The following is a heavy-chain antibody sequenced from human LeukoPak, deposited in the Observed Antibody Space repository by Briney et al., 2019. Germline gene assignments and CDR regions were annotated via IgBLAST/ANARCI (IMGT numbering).Heavy chain of an antibody. Sequence: GGSLRLSCAASGFTFSSYGMHWVRQAPGKGLEWVAVISYDGSNKYYADSVKGRFTISRNNSKNTLYLQMNSLRAEDTAVYYCAKDQEWLVGYFDYWGQGTLVTVSS. D-gene: IGHD6-19*01. CDR3: AKDQEWLVGYFDY. V-gene: IGHV3-30*18. CDR2: ISYDGSNK. CDR1: GFTFSSYG. J-gene: IGHJ4*02.